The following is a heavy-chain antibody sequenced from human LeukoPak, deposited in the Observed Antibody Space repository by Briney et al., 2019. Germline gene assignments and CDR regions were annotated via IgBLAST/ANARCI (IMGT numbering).Heavy chain of an antibody. CDR2: INQDGSGK. CDR3: ARLIVILPAATDAFDI. Sequence: TGGSLRLSCAASGFTFNGHWMSWVRQAPGEGLKWVASINQDGSGKYYVDSVKDRFIISKDNAKNSLSLQMNSLRAEDTAVYYCARLIVILPAATDAFDIWGQGTMVTVSS. D-gene: IGHD2-2*01. J-gene: IGHJ3*02. V-gene: IGHV3-7*01. CDR1: GFTFNGHW.